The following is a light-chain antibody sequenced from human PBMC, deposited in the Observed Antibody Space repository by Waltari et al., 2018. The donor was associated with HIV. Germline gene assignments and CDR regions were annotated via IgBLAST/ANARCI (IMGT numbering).Light chain of an antibody. V-gene: IGLV2-14*01. CDR3: SSYTSSSTPHVV. CDR1: SSDAGGYNY. Sequence: QSALTQPASVSAYPGQSNTIPCTGTSSDAGGYNYVSCYQQHPGKALKLMIYGVSNRPSGVSNRFSGSKSGNTASLTISGLQAEDEADYYCSSYTSSSTPHVVFGGGTKLTVL. J-gene: IGLJ2*01. CDR2: GVS.